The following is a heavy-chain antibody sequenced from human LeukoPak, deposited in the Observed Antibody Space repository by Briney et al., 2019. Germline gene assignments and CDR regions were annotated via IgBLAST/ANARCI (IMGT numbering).Heavy chain of an antibody. J-gene: IGHJ4*02. D-gene: IGHD5-24*01. V-gene: IGHV3-74*01. CDR3: ARKIQGMAPYYFDY. CDR1: GFTFSSYW. Sequence: GGSLTLSCTASGFTFSSYWMHWVRQAPGKGLVWVSRINSDGGSTSYADSVKGRFTISTDNAKNTLYLQMNSLRAEDTAVYYCARKIQGMAPYYFDYWGQGTLVTVSS. CDR2: INSDGGST.